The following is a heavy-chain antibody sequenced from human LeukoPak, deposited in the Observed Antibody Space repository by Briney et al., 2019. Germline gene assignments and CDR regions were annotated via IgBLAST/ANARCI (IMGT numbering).Heavy chain of an antibody. J-gene: IGHJ4*02. CDR2: ISNSGGDT. V-gene: IGHV3-23*01. Sequence: GGSLRLSCAASGFTFSSFWVHWVRQAPGKGPEWVSAISNSGGDTYYGDSVKGRFTMSRDNSKNTLFLQMDSLRADDTAIYYCANIIDGSLGYWGQGTLVTVSS. CDR3: ANIIDGSLGY. D-gene: IGHD5-24*01. CDR1: GFTFSSFW.